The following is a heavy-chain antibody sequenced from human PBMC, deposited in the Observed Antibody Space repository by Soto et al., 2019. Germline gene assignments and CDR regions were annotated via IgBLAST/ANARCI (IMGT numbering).Heavy chain of an antibody. CDR1: GYTFTSYG. CDR3: ARLRSSSSREDDDY. J-gene: IGHJ4*02. CDR2: ISAYNGNT. Sequence: EASVKVSCKASGYTFTSYGISWVRQAPGQGLEWMGWISAYNGNTNYAQKLQGRVTMTTDTSTSTAYMELRSLRSDDTAVYYCARLRSSSSREDDDYWGQGTLVTVSS. V-gene: IGHV1-18*01. D-gene: IGHD6-6*01.